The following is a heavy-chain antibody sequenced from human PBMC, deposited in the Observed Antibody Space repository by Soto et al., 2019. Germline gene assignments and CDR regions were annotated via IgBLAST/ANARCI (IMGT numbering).Heavy chain of an antibody. D-gene: IGHD3-10*01. J-gene: IGHJ6*02. Sequence: SETLSLTCTVSGGSISSGGYYWSWIRQHPGKGLEWIGYIYYSGSTYYNPSLKSRVTISVDTSKNQFSLKLSSVTAADTAVYYCARDYYGSGRTSYYGMDVWGQGTTVTVSS. CDR1: GGSISSGGYY. CDR3: ARDYYGSGRTSYYGMDV. CDR2: IYYSGST. V-gene: IGHV4-31*03.